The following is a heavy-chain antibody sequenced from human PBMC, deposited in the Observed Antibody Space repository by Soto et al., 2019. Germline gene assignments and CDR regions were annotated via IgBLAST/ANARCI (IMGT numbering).Heavy chain of an antibody. CDR2: IHYTGST. D-gene: IGHD1-1*01. CDR3: ARDSWNVSAYYYNGMDV. V-gene: IGHV4-30-4*01. Sequence: PSETLSLTCSVSGGSISRGDYYWSWIRQSPGRGLEYIGYIHYTGSTYYNPSLESRVTISMDMSKNQFSLELRSVTAADTAVYYCARDSWNVSAYYYNGMDVWGQGTTVPVSS. CDR1: GGSISRGDYY. J-gene: IGHJ6*02.